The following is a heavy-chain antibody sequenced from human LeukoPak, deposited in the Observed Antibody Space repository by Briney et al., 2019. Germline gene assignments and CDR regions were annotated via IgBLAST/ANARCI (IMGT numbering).Heavy chain of an antibody. Sequence: ASVKVSCKASGYTFTSYGINWVRQAPGQGLEWMGWISAYNGDTNYAQKLQGRVTMTTDTSTSTAYMELRSLRSDDTAVYYCARASPPYDILPRGKALDYWGQGTLVTVSS. D-gene: IGHD3-9*01. V-gene: IGHV1-18*01. CDR2: ISAYNGDT. CDR3: ARASPPYDILPRGKALDY. CDR1: GYTFTSYG. J-gene: IGHJ4*02.